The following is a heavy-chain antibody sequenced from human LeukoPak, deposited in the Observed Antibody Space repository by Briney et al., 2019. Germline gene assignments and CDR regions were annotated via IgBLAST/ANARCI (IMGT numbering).Heavy chain of an antibody. J-gene: IGHJ3*02. CDR1: GGSISSSSYY. V-gene: IGHV4-39*01. CDR3: ARHGRPIVVAPFDI. D-gene: IGHD3-22*01. Sequence: PSETLSLTCTVSGGSISSSSYYWGWIRQPPGKGLEWIGSIYYSGSTYYNPSLKSRVTISVDTSKNQFSLKLSSVTAADTAVYYCARHGRPIVVAPFDIWGQGTMVTVSS. CDR2: IYYSGST.